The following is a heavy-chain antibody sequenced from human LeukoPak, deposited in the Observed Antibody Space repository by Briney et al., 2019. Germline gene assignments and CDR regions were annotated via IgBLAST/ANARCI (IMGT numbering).Heavy chain of an antibody. CDR3: AKNLAAAGTSPIDY. CDR2: ISSSGHPI. Sequence: GGSLRLSCAASGFTFSNAWMSWIRQAPGKGPEWVSYISSSGHPIYYADSVRGRFTISRDNAKNTLYLQMNSLRAEDTAVYYCAKNLAAAGTSPIDYWGQGTLVTVSS. V-gene: IGHV3-11*01. J-gene: IGHJ4*02. CDR1: GFTFSNAW. D-gene: IGHD6-13*01.